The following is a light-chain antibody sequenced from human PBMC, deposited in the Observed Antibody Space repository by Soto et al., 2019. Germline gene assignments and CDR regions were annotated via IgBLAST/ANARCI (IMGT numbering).Light chain of an antibody. CDR3: QQFDNLPLT. J-gene: IGKJ4*01. CDR1: QDINNS. Sequence: IQMTQSLSSLSASVGDRVPITCQANQDINNSLNWYQQRPGEAPKLLIYDASILEAGVPSRFSGSGFGTTFTLTISSLQPEDFATYYCQQFDNLPLTFGGGTKLELK. CDR2: DAS. V-gene: IGKV1-33*01.